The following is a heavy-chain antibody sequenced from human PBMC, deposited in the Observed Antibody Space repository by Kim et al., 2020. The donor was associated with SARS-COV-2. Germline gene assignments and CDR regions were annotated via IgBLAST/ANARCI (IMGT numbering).Heavy chain of an antibody. J-gene: IGHJ3*02. CDR3: ASSSERYCSGGSCYSDAFDI. Sequence: ASVKVSCKASGYTFTGYYMHWVRQAPGQGLEWMGWINPNSGGTNYAQKFQGWVTMTRDTSISTAYMELSRLRSDDTAVYYCASSSERYCSGGSCYSDAFDIWGQGTMVTVSS. CDR2: INPNSGGT. CDR1: GYTFTGYY. V-gene: IGHV1-2*04. D-gene: IGHD2-15*01.